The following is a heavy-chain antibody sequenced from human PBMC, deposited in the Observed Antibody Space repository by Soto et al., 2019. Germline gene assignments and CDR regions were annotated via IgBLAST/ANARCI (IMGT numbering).Heavy chain of an antibody. CDR2: IYYSGST. J-gene: IGHJ4*02. V-gene: IGHV4-59*01. D-gene: IGHD3-10*01. CDR1: GGPISSYY. CDR3: ARTTSYWYYFDD. Sequence: PSETLSLTCTVSGGPISSYYWSWIRQPPGKGLEWIGYIYYSGSTNYNPSLKSRVTILVDTSKNQFSLKLSSVTAADTAVYYCARTTSYWYYFDDWGQRTLVTVSS.